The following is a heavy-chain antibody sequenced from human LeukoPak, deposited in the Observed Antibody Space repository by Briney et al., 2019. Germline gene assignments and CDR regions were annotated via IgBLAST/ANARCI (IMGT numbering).Heavy chain of an antibody. CDR1: GFTFSSYA. CDR2: ISGSGVST. CDR3: ARESGSGYSYGYTY. V-gene: IGHV3-23*01. D-gene: IGHD5-18*01. J-gene: IGHJ4*02. Sequence: GGSLRLSSAASGFTFSSYALSWVRQAPGKGLVWVSAISGSGVSTYYADSVKGRFTNSRDNSKNTLYLQMYSLRADDTAVYYCARESGSGYSYGYTYWGQGTLVTVSS.